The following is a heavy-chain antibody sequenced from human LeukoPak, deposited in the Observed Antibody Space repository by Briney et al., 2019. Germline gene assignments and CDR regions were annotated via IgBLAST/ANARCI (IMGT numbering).Heavy chain of an antibody. Sequence: ASVKVSCKASGYTFTGYFMHWVRQAPGQGLEWMGWINPHSGGTDNAQNFQGRVTMTRDTSINTAYMELTRMTSDDTAVYFCARGGGTSGPGLDYWGQGTLVTVSS. V-gene: IGHV1-2*02. J-gene: IGHJ4*02. CDR3: ARGGGTSGPGLDY. CDR1: GYTFTGYF. D-gene: IGHD3-3*01. CDR2: INPHSGGT.